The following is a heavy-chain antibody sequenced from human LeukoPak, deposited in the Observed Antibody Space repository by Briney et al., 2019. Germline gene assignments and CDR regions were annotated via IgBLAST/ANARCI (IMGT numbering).Heavy chain of an antibody. Sequence: GGSLRLSCAASGFNFDIYWMSWVRQAPGKGLEWVANIKQDGSDNYHVDSVKGRFTISRDNAKNSLYLQMNSLRAEDTAVYYRGTGWAIDFWGQGTLVTVSS. V-gene: IGHV3-7*01. D-gene: IGHD5-24*01. CDR3: GTGWAIDF. CDR1: GFNFDIYW. J-gene: IGHJ4*02. CDR2: IKQDGSDN.